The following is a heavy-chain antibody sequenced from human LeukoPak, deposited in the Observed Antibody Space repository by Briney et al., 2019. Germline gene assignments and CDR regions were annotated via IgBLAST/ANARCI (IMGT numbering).Heavy chain of an antibody. CDR3: ARTFYSSGTGVPIYY. CDR2: ISYDGSNK. Sequence: GGSLRLSCAASGFTFSTYWRSWGRQAPGKGLEWVAVISYDGSNKYYADSVKGRFTISRDNSKNTLYLQMNSLRAEDTAVYYCARTFYSSGTGVPIYYWGQGTLVTVSS. D-gene: IGHD6-19*01. V-gene: IGHV3-30*03. J-gene: IGHJ4*02. CDR1: GFTFSTYW.